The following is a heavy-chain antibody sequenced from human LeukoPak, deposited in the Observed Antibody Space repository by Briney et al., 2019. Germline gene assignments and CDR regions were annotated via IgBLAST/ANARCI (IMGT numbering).Heavy chain of an antibody. J-gene: IGHJ3*02. CDR2: IIPILGTA. V-gene: IGHV1-69*13. Sequence: SVKVSCKASGGTFSSYAISWVRQAPGQGLEWKGGIIPILGTANYAQKFQGRVTITADESTSTAYMELSSLRSEDTAVYYCVLPAATDDAFDIWGQGTMVTVSS. CDR3: VLPAATDDAFDI. D-gene: IGHD2-2*01. CDR1: GGTFSSYA.